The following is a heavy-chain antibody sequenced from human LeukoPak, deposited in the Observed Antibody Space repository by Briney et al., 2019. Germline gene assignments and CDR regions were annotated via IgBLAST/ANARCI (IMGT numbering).Heavy chain of an antibody. Sequence: GGSLRLSCAASGFTFSDYAMSWVRQAPGKGLEWVSSISGSTGATYYADSVKGRFTISRDNFKNTLYLQMNSLRDEDTAPYYCAKDSDIVVVYPLDFWGQGTLVTVSS. D-gene: IGHD3-22*01. CDR3: AKDSDIVVVYPLDF. CDR1: GFTFSDYA. CDR2: ISGSTGAT. J-gene: IGHJ4*02. V-gene: IGHV3-23*01.